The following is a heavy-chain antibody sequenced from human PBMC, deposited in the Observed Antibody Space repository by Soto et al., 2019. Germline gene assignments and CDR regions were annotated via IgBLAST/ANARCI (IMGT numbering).Heavy chain of an antibody. Sequence: QVQLVQSGAEVKKPGASVKVSCKASGYTFTSYAMHWVRQAPGQRLEWMGWINAGNGNTKYSQKFQGRVTITRDTSASTAYMELSSLRSEDTAVYYCAGAGAWDIVVVPAAIPVHYFDYWGQGTLVTVSS. V-gene: IGHV1-3*01. CDR2: INAGNGNT. D-gene: IGHD2-2*02. CDR3: AGAGAWDIVVVPAAIPVHYFDY. J-gene: IGHJ4*02. CDR1: GYTFTSYA.